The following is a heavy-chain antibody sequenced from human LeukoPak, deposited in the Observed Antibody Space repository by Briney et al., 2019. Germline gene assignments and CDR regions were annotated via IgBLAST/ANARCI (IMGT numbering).Heavy chain of an antibody. CDR2: ISYDGSAK. CDR3: AKDLDCTTTSCYHPLFDY. Sequence: GGSLRLSCAASGFTFTTYGMHWVRQAPGKGLEWVAVISYDGSAKYYADSVKGRSTISRDNSKFTLYLQVNSLRAEDTAVYYCAKDLDCTTTSCYHPLFDYWGQGTLVTVSS. CDR1: GFTFTTYG. D-gene: IGHD2-2*01. V-gene: IGHV3-30*18. J-gene: IGHJ4*02.